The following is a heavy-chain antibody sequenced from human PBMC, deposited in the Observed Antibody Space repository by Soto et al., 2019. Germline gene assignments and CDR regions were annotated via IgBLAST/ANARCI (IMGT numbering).Heavy chain of an antibody. V-gene: IGHV4-59*01. CDR3: ARVGSYLTGYWVNWFDP. CDR2: IYYSGST. J-gene: IGHJ5*02. Sequence: QVQLQESGPGLVKPSETLSLTCTVSGGSISSYYWSWIRQPPGKGLEWIGYIYYSGSTNYNPSLTSRVTISVDTSQTQCFLNLGSVTAADPAVYYCARVGSYLTGYWVNWFDPWGQGTLVTVSS. CDR1: GGSISSYY. D-gene: IGHD3-9*01.